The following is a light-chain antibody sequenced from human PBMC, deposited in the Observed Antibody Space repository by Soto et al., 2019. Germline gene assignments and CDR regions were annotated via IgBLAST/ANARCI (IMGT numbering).Light chain of an antibody. CDR2: KAS. Sequence: DIQMTQYPSTLSGSVGDRVTIPCRASQTISSWLAWYQQKPGKAPKLLIYKASTLKSGVPSRFSGSGSGTEFTLTISSLQPDDFATYYCQHYNSYSEAFGQGTKL. J-gene: IGKJ1*01. CDR1: QTISSW. CDR3: QHYNSYSEA. V-gene: IGKV1-5*03.